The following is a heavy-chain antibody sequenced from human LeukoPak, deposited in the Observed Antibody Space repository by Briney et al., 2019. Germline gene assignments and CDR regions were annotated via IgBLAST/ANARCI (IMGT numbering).Heavy chain of an antibody. V-gene: IGHV4-59*01. J-gene: IGHJ5*02. D-gene: IGHD4-17*01. Sequence: SETLSLTCTLSGGSIRSYYGSWIRQPPGKGLEWIGYIYYSGSTNYNPSLKSRVTISVDTSKNQFSLKLSSVTAADTAVYYCARDRTTVTKKGNWFDPWGQGTLVTVSS. CDR1: GGSIRSYY. CDR2: IYYSGST. CDR3: ARDRTTVTKKGNWFDP.